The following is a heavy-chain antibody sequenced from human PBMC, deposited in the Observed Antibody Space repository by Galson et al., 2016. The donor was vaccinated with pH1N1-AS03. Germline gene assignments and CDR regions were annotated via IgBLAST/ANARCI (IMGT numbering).Heavy chain of an antibody. J-gene: IGHJ3*02. CDR3: AKGRVRLQVTESSAFDI. CDR2: IRYDGSNT. V-gene: IGHV3-30*02. CDR1: GFTFSSYG. D-gene: IGHD4-23*01. Sequence: LRLSCAASGFTFSSYGLHWIRQAPGEGLEWVTFIRYDGSNTYYVDSVRGRFTISRENSKNMLYLQMNSLRAEDSAAYYCAKGRVRLQVTESSAFDIWGQGTMVTVSS.